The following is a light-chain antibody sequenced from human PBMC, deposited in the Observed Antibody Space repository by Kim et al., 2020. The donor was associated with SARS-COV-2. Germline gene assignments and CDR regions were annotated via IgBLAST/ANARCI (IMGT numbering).Light chain of an antibody. CDR2: AAS. CDR3: QLHGSYPYT. V-gene: IGKV1-17*03. CDR1: QAINSF. Sequence: SASEGDMVAIPWRASQAINSFFAWFQQKPAKVPKRLIFAASSLQSGVPSRFSGSGSGTEFTLTITNLQPGDFATYYCQLHGSYPYTFGQGTKLEI. J-gene: IGKJ2*01.